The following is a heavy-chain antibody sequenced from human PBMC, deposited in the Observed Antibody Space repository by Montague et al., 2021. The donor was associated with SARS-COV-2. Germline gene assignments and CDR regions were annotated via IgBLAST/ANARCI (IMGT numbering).Heavy chain of an antibody. D-gene: IGHD2-15*01. Sequence: SETLSLTCTVSGDSISSYYWSWIRQPLGKGLEWIGYLYNSGSTKYNPSLKSRVTISVDTSKNQFSLKLSSVTAADTAVYYCARHIEKEGTYYYYYGMDVWGQGTTVTVSS. CDR2: LYNSGST. J-gene: IGHJ6*02. CDR3: ARHIEKEGTYYYYYGMDV. CDR1: GDSISSYY. V-gene: IGHV4-59*08.